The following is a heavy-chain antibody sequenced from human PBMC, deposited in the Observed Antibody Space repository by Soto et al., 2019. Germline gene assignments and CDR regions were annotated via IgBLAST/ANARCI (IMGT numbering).Heavy chain of an antibody. D-gene: IGHD1-1*01. CDR1: GGFVSSGSYY. CDR3: ARVERGTATTVVDAFDI. Sequence: QVQLQQWGAGLLKPSETLSLTCAVYGGFVSSGSYYWSWIRQPPGKGLEWIGEMSHSGGTHFNPSLTSPVTMSVATSKIYFSANRSSVTAADTALYYCARVERGTATTVVDAFDIWGPGTMVTVSS. CDR2: MSHSGGT. J-gene: IGHJ3*02. V-gene: IGHV4-34*01.